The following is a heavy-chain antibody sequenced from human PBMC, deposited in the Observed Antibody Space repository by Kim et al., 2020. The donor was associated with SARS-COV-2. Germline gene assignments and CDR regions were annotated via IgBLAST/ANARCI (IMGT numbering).Heavy chain of an antibody. V-gene: IGHV4-38-2*02. J-gene: IGHJ4*02. Sequence: SETLSLTCTVSGYSISSGYYWGWIRQPPGKGLEWIGSIYHSGSTYYNPSLKSRVTISVDTSKNQFSLKLSSVTAADTAVYYCAGVDDYGDYYLPFDYWGQGTLVTVSS. CDR3: AGVDDYGDYYLPFDY. CDR1: GYSISSGYY. CDR2: IYHSGST. D-gene: IGHD4-17*01.